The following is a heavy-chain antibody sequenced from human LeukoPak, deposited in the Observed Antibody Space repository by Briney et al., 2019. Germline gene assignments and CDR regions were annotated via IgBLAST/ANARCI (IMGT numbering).Heavy chain of an antibody. CDR1: GFTFSSYS. J-gene: IGHJ6*04. V-gene: IGHV3-21*01. D-gene: IGHD3-9*01. CDR3: ASFYDILTGYQNYYYGMDV. CDR2: ISSSSSYI. Sequence: PGGSLRLSCAASGFTFSSYSMNWVRRAPGKGLEWVSSISSSSSYIYYADSVKGRFTISRDNAKNSLYLQMNSLRAEDTAVYYCASFYDILTGYQNYYYGMDVWGKGTTVTVSS.